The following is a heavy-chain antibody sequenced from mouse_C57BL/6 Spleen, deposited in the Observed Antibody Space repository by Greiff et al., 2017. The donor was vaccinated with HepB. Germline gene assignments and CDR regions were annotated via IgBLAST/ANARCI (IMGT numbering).Heavy chain of an antibody. Sequence: QVQLQQSGAELVRPGASVKLSCKASGYTFTDYYINWVKQRPGQGLEWIARIYPGSGNTYYNEKFKGKATLTAEKSSSTAYMQLSSLTSEDSAVYFCARRNYEGDYAMDYWGQGTSVTVSS. CDR3: ARRNYEGDYAMDY. V-gene: IGHV1-76*01. D-gene: IGHD1-1*01. CDR1: GYTFTDYY. CDR2: IYPGSGNT. J-gene: IGHJ4*01.